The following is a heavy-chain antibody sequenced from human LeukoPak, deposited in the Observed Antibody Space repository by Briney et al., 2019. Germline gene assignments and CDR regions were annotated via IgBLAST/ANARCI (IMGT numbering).Heavy chain of an antibody. CDR1: GGSISSSSYY. CDR3: AKQPDSSYDRFDY. D-gene: IGHD5-12*01. CDR2: IYYSGRP. J-gene: IGHJ4*02. V-gene: IGHV4-39*01. Sequence: SETLSLTCTVSGGSISSSSYYWGWIRQPPGKGLEWIGSIYYSGRPYYHPSLKSRVTISVDTSKNQFSLKLSSVTAADTAVYFCAKQPDSSYDRFDYWGQGTLVTVSS.